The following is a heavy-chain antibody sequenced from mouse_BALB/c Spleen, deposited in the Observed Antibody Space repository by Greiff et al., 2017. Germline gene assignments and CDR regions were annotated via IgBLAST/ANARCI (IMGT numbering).Heavy chain of an antibody. CDR1: GFNIKDYY. Sequence: EVQLQQSGAELVRSGASVKLSCTASGFNIKDYYMHWVKQRPEQGLEWIGWIDPENGDTEYAPKFQGKATMTADTSSNTAYLQLSSLTSEDTAVYYYNADSALGGYFDVWGAGTTVTVSS. CDR3: NADSALGGYFDV. CDR2: IDPENGDT. D-gene: IGHD3-3*01. V-gene: IGHV14-4*02. J-gene: IGHJ1*01.